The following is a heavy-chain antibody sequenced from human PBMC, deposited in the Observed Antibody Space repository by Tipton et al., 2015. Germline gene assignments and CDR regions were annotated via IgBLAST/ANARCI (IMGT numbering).Heavy chain of an antibody. CDR2: IQYSGST. D-gene: IGHD4-23*01. Sequence: TLSLTCNVSGGSISSYFWSWIRQSPGMGLEWIGYIQYSGSTNYNPSLKSRVTISVDTSKTQFSLKMSSVTASDTAVYYCARARGRHGGLFDSWGQGILVTVSS. CDR1: GGSISSYF. CDR3: ARARGRHGGLFDS. J-gene: IGHJ4*02. V-gene: IGHV4-59*01.